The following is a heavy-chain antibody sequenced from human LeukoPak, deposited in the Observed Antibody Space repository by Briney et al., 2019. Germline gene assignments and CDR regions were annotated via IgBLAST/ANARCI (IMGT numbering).Heavy chain of an antibody. Sequence: GGSLRLSCAASGFTFSSYAMHWVRQAPGKGLEWVAVISYDGSNKYYADSVKDRFTISRDNSKNTLYLQMNSLRAEDTAVYYCAGDRVPGIAVAGLAEYFQHWGQGTLVTVSS. CDR2: ISYDGSNK. J-gene: IGHJ1*01. CDR1: GFTFSSYA. CDR3: AGDRVPGIAVAGLAEYFQH. V-gene: IGHV3-30-3*01. D-gene: IGHD6-19*01.